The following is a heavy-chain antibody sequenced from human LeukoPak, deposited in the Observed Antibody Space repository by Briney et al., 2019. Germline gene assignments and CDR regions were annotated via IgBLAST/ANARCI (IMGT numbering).Heavy chain of an antibody. D-gene: IGHD3-10*01. CDR1: GFTFSSYG. V-gene: IGHV3-21*01. Sequence: GGSLRLSCAASGFTFSSYGTHWVRQAPGKGLEWVSSISSSSSYIYYADSVKGRFTISRDNAKNSLYLQMNSLRAEDTAVYYCARDTGYNDFYYFDYWGQGTLVTVSS. CDR3: ARDTGYNDFYYFDY. J-gene: IGHJ4*02. CDR2: ISSSSSYI.